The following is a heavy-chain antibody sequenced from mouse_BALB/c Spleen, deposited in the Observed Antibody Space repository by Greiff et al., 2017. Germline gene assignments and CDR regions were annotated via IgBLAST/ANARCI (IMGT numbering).Heavy chain of an antibody. V-gene: IGHV5-4*02. CDR1: GFTFSDYY. CDR3: AGDTVVATSYWYFDV. J-gene: IGHJ1*01. Sequence: EVKVVESGGGLVKPGGSLKLSCAASGFTFSDYYMYWVRQTPEKRLEWVATISDGGSYTYYPDSVKGRLTISRDNAKNNLYLQMSSLKSEDTAMYYCAGDTVVATSYWYFDVWGAGTSVTVSS. CDR2: ISDGGSYT. D-gene: IGHD1-1*01.